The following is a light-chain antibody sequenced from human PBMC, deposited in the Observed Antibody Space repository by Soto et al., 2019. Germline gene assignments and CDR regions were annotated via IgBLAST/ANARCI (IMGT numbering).Light chain of an antibody. CDR2: KIS. J-gene: IGKJ3*01. Sequence: EIVMTQSPLSSPVALGQPASISCGSNGSLAHRDGNTYLTWLQQRPGQPPRLLMYKISNRFSGVPDRFTGSGAGTDFTLKISRVEAEDVGIYYCMQATQFPITFGPGTRVDI. V-gene: IGKV2-24*01. CDR1: GSLAHRDGNTY. CDR3: MQATQFPIT.